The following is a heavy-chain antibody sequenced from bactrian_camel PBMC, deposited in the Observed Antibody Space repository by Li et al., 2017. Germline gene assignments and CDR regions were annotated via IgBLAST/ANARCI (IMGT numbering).Heavy chain of an antibody. CDR2: IVTGGGNT. Sequence: VQLVESGGGSVEAGGSLRLSCAASGYRYSRLCVAWFRQAPGKEREGVAAIVTGGGNTYYAGSVDGRFTISQDNAKNTVYLQMNSLKPEDTAMYYCAGRTDGNCGVWYLTTTSAFQYWGQGTQVTVS. V-gene: IGHV3S40*01. J-gene: IGHJ4*01. D-gene: IGHD3*01. CDR3: AGRTDGNCGVWYLTTTSAFQY. CDR1: GYRYSRLC.